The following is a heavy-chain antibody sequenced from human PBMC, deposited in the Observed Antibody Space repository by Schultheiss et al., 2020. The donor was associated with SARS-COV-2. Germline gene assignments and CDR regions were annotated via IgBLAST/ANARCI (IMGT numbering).Heavy chain of an antibody. D-gene: IGHD3-16*01. V-gene: IGHV3-74*01. CDR2: INSDGSST. J-gene: IGHJ5*02. CDR3: AKWGLAYNWFDP. CDR1: GFTFSSYW. Sequence: GESLKISCAASGFTFSSYWMHWVRQAPGKGLVWVSRINSDGSSTSYADSVKGRFTISRDNSKNTLFLQMNSLRAEDTAVYYCAKWGLAYNWFDPWGQGTLVTVSS.